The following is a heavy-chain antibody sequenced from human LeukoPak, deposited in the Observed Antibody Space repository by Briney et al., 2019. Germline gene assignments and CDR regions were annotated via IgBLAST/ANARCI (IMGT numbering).Heavy chain of an antibody. V-gene: IGHV4-59*01. Sequence: KSSETLSLTCTVSGGSISSYYWSWIRQPPGKGLEWIGYIYYSGSTNYNPSLKSRVTISEDTPKNQFSLKLSSVTAADTAVYYCARVYSGSYYYAFDIWGQGTMVTVSS. J-gene: IGHJ3*02. D-gene: IGHD1-26*01. CDR2: IYYSGST. CDR3: ARVYSGSYYYAFDI. CDR1: GGSISSYY.